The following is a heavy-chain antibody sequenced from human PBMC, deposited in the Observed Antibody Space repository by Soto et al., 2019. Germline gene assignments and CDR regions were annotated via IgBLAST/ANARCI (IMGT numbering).Heavy chain of an antibody. V-gene: IGHV4-39*02. CDR2: IFYSGTT. CDR1: GGSISSSSYY. J-gene: IGHJ6*02. Sequence: PSETLSLTCTVSGGSISSSSYYWGWIRQPPGKGLEWIGSIFYSGTTTYNPSIKSRVTISVDSSKNQLSLNLTSVSAADTAVYYCARDLSGYDLHYYYGMDVWGQGTTVTVSS. D-gene: IGHD5-12*01. CDR3: ARDLSGYDLHYYYGMDV.